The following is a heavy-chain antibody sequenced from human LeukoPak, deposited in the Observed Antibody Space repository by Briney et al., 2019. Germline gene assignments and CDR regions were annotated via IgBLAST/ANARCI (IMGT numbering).Heavy chain of an antibody. Sequence: GGSLRLSCAASGFTFSSYEMNWVRQAPGKGLEWVSYISSSGSTIYYADSVKGRFTISRDNAKNSLYLQMNSLRAEDTAVYYCARGLLWFGELLNPYFDYWGQGTLVTVSS. CDR3: ARGLLWFGELLNPYFDY. CDR1: GFTFSSYE. D-gene: IGHD3-10*01. CDR2: ISSSGSTI. J-gene: IGHJ4*02. V-gene: IGHV3-48*03.